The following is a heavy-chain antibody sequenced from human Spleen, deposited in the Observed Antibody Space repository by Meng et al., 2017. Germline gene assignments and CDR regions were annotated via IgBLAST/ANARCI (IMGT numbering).Heavy chain of an antibody. CDR3: AKDSSAYYYYGMDV. D-gene: IGHD3-10*01. CDR2: INSDGSST. Sequence: GESLKISCVASGFTFGNYWMHWVRQAPGKGLVWVSRINSDGSSTTYADSVKGRLTMSRDNAKNTLYLQMNSLRAEDTALYYCAKDSSAYYYYGMDVWGQGTTVTVSS. CDR1: GFTFGNYW. V-gene: IGHV3-74*01. J-gene: IGHJ6*02.